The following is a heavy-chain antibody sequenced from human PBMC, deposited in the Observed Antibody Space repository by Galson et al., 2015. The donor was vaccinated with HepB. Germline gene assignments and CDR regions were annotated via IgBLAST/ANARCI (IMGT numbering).Heavy chain of an antibody. V-gene: IGHV3-48*03. Sequence: SLRLSCAASGFTFSSYEMNWVRQAPGKGLEWVSYISSSGSTIYYADSVKGRFTISRDNAKNSLYLQMNSLRAEDTAVYYCASGGQLGPFDYWGQGTLVTVSS. CDR2: ISSSGSTI. CDR1: GFTFSSYE. D-gene: IGHD6-6*01. CDR3: ASGGQLGPFDY. J-gene: IGHJ4*02.